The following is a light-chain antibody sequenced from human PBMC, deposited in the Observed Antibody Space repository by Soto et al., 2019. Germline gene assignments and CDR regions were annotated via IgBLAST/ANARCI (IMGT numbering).Light chain of an antibody. CDR2: DVS. V-gene: IGLV2-14*03. J-gene: IGLJ1*01. Sequence: QSALTKPASVSGSPGQSIAISCTGTSSDVGGYKYVSWYQQHPGKAPKLMIYDVSNRPSGVSDRFSGSKSGNTASLTISGLQSEDEADYYCSSYTSSSSYVFGTGTKLTVL. CDR3: SSYTSSSSYV. CDR1: SSDVGGYKY.